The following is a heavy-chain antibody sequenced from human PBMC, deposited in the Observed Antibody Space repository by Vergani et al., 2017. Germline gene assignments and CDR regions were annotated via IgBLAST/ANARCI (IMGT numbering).Heavy chain of an antibody. D-gene: IGHD4-17*01. CDR1: GGPISRYF. J-gene: IGHJ4*02. Sequence: QVQLQESGPGLVKPSETLSLTCTVSGGPISRYFWRWIRQAPGKGLEWIGYIYYSGSTNYNPSLKRRVTIAVDTSKNQFSLKLSSVTAADTAVYYCARGGFTVTPYYFDYWGQGTLVTVSS. V-gene: IGHV4-59*13. CDR3: ARGGFTVTPYYFDY. CDR2: IYYSGST.